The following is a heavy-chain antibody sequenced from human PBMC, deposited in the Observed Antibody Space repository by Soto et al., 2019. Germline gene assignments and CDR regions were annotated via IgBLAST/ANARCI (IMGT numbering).Heavy chain of an antibody. Sequence: QVQLVESGGGVVQPGRSLRLSCAASGFTFSSYAMHWVRQAPGKGLEWVAVISYDGNKKYYADSVKGRFTISRDNSKNTLYLQMNSLRAEDTAVYYCAKDEGGMVHDSWGQGTLVTVSS. CDR1: GFTFSSYA. D-gene: IGHD3-10*01. CDR2: ISYDGNKK. CDR3: AKDEGGMVHDS. V-gene: IGHV3-30*18. J-gene: IGHJ5*01.